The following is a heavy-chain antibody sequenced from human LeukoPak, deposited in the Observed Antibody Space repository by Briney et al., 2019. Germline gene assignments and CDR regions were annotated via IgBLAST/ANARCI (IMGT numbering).Heavy chain of an antibody. CDR1: GGSISSSSYY. J-gene: IGHJ4*02. D-gene: IGHD5-18*01. CDR3: ARENGYRYDY. CDR2: IYYSGST. V-gene: IGHV4-39*07. Sequence: SETLSLTCAVSGGSISSSSYYWGWIRQPPGKGLEWIGSIYYSGSTYYNPSLKSRATISVDTSKNQFSLKLSSVTAADTAVYYCARENGYRYDYWGQGTLVTVSS.